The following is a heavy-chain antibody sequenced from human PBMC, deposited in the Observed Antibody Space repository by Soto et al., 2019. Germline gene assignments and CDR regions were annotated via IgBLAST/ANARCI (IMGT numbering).Heavy chain of an antibody. V-gene: IGHV1-18*01. CDR2: ISPYSGNT. Sequence: QVKLVQSGDEVRKPGSSVKVSCKASGYIFVNYGIAWVRQAPGQGLEWMGWISPYSGNTHYARKVQGRLTMTTDTPTSTAYMDLGSLTSEDTAVYYCARVDNCVTPTPQDVWGQGTMVTVSS. CDR3: ARVDNCVTPTPQDV. CDR1: GYIFVNYG. D-gene: IGHD5-12*01. J-gene: IGHJ6*02.